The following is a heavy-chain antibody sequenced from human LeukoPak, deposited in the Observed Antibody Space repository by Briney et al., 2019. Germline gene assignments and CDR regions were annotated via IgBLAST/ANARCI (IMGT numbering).Heavy chain of an antibody. CDR2: ISSSSSYI. V-gene: IGHV3-21*01. J-gene: IGHJ4*02. D-gene: IGHD3-10*01. CDR3: ARSMVRGVTYDY. CDR1: GFTFSSYE. Sequence: GGSLRLSCAASGFTFSSYEMNWVRQAPGKGLEWVSSISSSSSYIYYADSVKGRFTISRDNAKNSLYLQMNSLRAEDTAVYYCARSMVRGVTYDYWGQGTLVTVSS.